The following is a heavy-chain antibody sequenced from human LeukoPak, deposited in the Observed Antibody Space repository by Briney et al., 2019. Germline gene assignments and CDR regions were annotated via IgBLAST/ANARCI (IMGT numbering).Heavy chain of an antibody. Sequence: PGGSLRLSCIASGFAFSVYEIHWVRQAPGKGLEWVSDISSSGSTKYYADSVKGRLTVSRDNAKNSLYLQMNSLRAEDTGIYYCALLAVASDFDYWGQGTLVTVSS. J-gene: IGHJ4*02. CDR1: GFAFSVYE. CDR2: ISSSGSTK. CDR3: ALLAVASDFDY. V-gene: IGHV3-48*03. D-gene: IGHD6-19*01.